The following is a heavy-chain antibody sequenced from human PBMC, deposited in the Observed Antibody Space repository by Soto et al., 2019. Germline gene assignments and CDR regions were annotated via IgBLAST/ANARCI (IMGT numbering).Heavy chain of an antibody. J-gene: IGHJ3*02. V-gene: IGHV1-46*01. CDR2: INPSGGST. Sequence: QVPLVQSGAEVKKPGASVQVSCKASGYTFTSYYMHWVRQAPGQGLAWMGIINPSGGSTSYAQKCQGRVTRTRDTSTSTVYMELSSLRSEDTAVYYCARDFSRGAFDIWGQGTMVTVSS. CDR1: GYTFTSYY. D-gene: IGHD2-2*01. CDR3: ARDFSRGAFDI.